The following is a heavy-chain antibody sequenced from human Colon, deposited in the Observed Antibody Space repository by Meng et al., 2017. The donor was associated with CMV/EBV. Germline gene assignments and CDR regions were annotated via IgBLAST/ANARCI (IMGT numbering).Heavy chain of an antibody. J-gene: IGHJ4*02. V-gene: IGHV4-39*01. D-gene: IGHD4-17*01. Sequence: SETLSLTCIVSGGSIRTTSSYWGWIRQSPGKGLERIASIFYSSTTNYHPSLRSRVSISVEASKNQFSLRLNSVTDADTAIYYCARHETYYDYGDYVPQYYFDTWGQGTLVTVSS. CDR2: IFYSSTT. CDR3: ARHETYYDYGDYVPQYYFDT. CDR1: GGSIRTTSSY.